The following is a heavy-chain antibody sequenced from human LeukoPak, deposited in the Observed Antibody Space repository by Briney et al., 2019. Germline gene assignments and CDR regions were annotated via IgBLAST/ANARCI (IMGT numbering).Heavy chain of an antibody. V-gene: IGHV4-4*07. D-gene: IGHD3-3*01. CDR1: GGSISGYY. Sequence: SETLSLTCTVSGGSISGYYWSWIRQPAGKGLEWIGRIYTSGSTNYSPSLQSRVTMSVDTSRNQLSLKLNSATAADTAVYYCARGSEWLSPCGQGTLVTVSS. J-gene: IGHJ5*02. CDR2: IYTSGST. CDR3: ARGSEWLSP.